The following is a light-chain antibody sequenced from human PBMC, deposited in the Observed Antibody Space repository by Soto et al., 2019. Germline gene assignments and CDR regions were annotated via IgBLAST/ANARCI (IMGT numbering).Light chain of an antibody. J-gene: IGKJ1*01. CDR2: SAS. V-gene: IGKV1-27*01. CDR1: QGIGTF. Sequence: DIQMTQSPSSLSASTGDRVTITCRASQGIGTFLAWYQQKPGKVPKLLIDSASTLQSGVTSRFSGSGSGTDFTITISRLQPDDVATYFCQRYDSAPQTFGQGTKVEIK. CDR3: QRYDSAPQT.